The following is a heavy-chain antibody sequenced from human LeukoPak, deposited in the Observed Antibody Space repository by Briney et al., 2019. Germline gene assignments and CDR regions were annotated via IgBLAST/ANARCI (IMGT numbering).Heavy chain of an antibody. CDR1: GFTFSSYA. CDR2: ISGSGGST. Sequence: QPGGSLRLSCAASGFTFSSYAMSWVRQAPGKGLEWVSAISGSGGSTYYADSVKGRFTISRDNSKNTLYLQMNSLRAEDTAVYYCARDIAARWYYFDYWGQGTLVTVSS. J-gene: IGHJ4*02. CDR3: ARDIAARWYYFDY. V-gene: IGHV3-23*01. D-gene: IGHD6-13*01.